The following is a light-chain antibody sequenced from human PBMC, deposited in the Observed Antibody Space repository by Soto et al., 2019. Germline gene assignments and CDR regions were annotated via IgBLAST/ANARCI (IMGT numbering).Light chain of an antibody. CDR2: EVT. J-gene: IGLJ1*01. CDR1: SSDIGSYDL. CDR3: CSFADFTYV. V-gene: IGLV2-23*02. Sequence: QSVLTQPASASGSPGQSITISCTGTSSDIGSYDLVSWYQQHPGTAPKLIIYEVTKRPSGVSTRFSGSKSGNTASLTISGLQAVDEADYYCCSFADFTYVFGTGTKVTVL.